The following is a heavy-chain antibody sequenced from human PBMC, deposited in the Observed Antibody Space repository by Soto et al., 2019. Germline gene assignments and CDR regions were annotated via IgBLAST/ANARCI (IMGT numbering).Heavy chain of an antibody. Sequence: SDPTLVNPPDTLTLTCTVSGFSLSTARMGVSWIRQPPGKALEWLAHIFSNDEKSYSTSLKSRLTISKDTSKSQVVLTMTNMDPVDTATYYCASPSPARRGPDAFDIWGQGTMVTVSS. V-gene: IGHV2-26*01. CDR3: ASPSPARRGPDAFDI. D-gene: IGHD6-6*01. CDR1: GFSLSTARMG. J-gene: IGHJ3*02. CDR2: IFSNDEK.